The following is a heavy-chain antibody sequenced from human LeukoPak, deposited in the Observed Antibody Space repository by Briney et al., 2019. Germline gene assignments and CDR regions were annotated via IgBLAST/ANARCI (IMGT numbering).Heavy chain of an antibody. CDR2: MNPNSGNT. CDR1: GYTFTNYD. CDR3: ARGGSSSWSVDYYYYYYMDV. Sequence: GASVKVSCKASGYTFTNYDINWVRQATGQGLEWMGWMNPNSGNTGYAQKFQGRVTMTRNTSISTAYMELSSLRSEDTAVYYCARGGSSSWSVDYYYYYYMDVWGKGTTVTISS. D-gene: IGHD6-13*01. V-gene: IGHV1-8*01. J-gene: IGHJ6*03.